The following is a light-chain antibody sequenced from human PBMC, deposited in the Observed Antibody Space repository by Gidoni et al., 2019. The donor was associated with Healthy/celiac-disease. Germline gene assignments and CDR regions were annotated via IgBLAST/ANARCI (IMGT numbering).Light chain of an antibody. Sequence: QSPLTQPASVSGSPGQSITISCTGTSSDVGSYNLVSWYQQHPGKAPKLMIYESSKRPTGVSNRFSGSKSGNTASLTISGLQAEDEADDYCCSYAGSSTCDVVFGGGTKLTVL. CDR1: SSDVGSYNL. CDR3: CSYAGSSTCDVV. J-gene: IGLJ2*01. CDR2: ESS. V-gene: IGLV2-23*01.